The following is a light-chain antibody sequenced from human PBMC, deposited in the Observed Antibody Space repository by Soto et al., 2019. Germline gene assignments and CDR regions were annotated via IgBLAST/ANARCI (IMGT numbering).Light chain of an antibody. V-gene: IGKV4-1*01. CDR1: QSVLYSSHNRNY. CDR2: WAV. Sequence: IVMTQSPDSLAVSLGERATINCKSSQSVLYSSHNRNYLAWYRQKPGQPPKLLIYWAVIREFGVPDRISGSGSVTDFTLTISSLQAEDVAIYYCQQYYSTPPYTFGQGTKLEIK. CDR3: QQYYSTPPYT. J-gene: IGKJ2*01.